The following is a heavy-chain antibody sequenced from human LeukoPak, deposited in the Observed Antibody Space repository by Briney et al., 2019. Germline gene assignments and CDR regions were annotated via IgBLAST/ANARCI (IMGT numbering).Heavy chain of an antibody. CDR1: GFTFSSYS. V-gene: IGHV3-23*03. D-gene: IGHD3-22*01. Sequence: QTGGSLRLSCAASGFTFSSYSMNWVRQAPGKGLEWVSVIYSGGSTYYADSVKGRFTISRDNSKNTLYLQMNSLRAEDTAVYYCAKDKKVVVNPFDIWGQGTMVTVSS. J-gene: IGHJ3*02. CDR2: IYSGGST. CDR3: AKDKKVVVNPFDI.